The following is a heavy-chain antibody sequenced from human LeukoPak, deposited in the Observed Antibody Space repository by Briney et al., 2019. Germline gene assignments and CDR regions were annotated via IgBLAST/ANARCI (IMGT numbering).Heavy chain of an antibody. CDR3: ARVCRDSSGYYRLLREVYYYYYMDV. Sequence: ASVKVSCKASGYTFISYGISWVRQAPGQGLEWMGWISAYNGNTNYAQKFQGRVTMTTDTSTSTAYMELRSLRSDDTAVYYCARVCRDSSGYYRLLREVYYYYYMDVWGKGTTVTISS. D-gene: IGHD3-22*01. CDR2: ISAYNGNT. V-gene: IGHV1-18*01. CDR1: GYTFISYG. J-gene: IGHJ6*03.